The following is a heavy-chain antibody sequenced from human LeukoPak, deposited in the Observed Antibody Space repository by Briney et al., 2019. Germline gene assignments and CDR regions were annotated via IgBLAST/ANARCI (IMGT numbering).Heavy chain of an antibody. CDR2: INYSGST. J-gene: IGHJ4*02. CDR3: VRDTRSYDSSGYYFFDF. D-gene: IGHD3-22*01. CDR1: GASIRSYY. Sequence: TLSLTCTVSGASIRSYYWNWLRQPPGKGLEWIGYINYSGSTNFNPSLKSRATISMDTSKHHFSLKLSSVTAADTAVYYCVRDTRSYDSSGYYFFDFWGQGTLVTVSS. V-gene: IGHV4-59*01.